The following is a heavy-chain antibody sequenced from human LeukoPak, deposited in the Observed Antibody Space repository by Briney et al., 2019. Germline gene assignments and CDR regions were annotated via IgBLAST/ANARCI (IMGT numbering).Heavy chain of an antibody. CDR1: GYTFTGYG. CDR2: ISAYNGNT. V-gene: IGHV1-18*01. D-gene: IGHD2/OR15-2a*01. CDR3: ARVELDYYYYMDV. J-gene: IGHJ6*03. Sequence: GASVKVSCKASGYTFTGYGISWVRQAPGQGLEWMGWISAYNGNTNYAQKLQGRVTMTTDTSTSTAYMELRSLRFDDTAVYYCARVELDYYYYMDVWGKGTTVTVSS.